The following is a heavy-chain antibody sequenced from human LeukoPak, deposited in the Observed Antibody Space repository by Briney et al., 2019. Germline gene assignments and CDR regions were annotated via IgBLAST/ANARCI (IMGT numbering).Heavy chain of an antibody. Sequence: PGRSLRLSCAPSGFTFSSYGMHWVRQAPGKGLEWVAVIWYDGGNKYYADSVKGRFTISRDNSKNTLDLQMNSLRAEDTAVYYCARDRGSYRNFDWFDPWGQGTLVSVSS. CDR1: GFTFSSYG. CDR3: ARDRGSYRNFDWFDP. D-gene: IGHD1-26*01. J-gene: IGHJ5*02. CDR2: IWYDGGNK. V-gene: IGHV3-33*01.